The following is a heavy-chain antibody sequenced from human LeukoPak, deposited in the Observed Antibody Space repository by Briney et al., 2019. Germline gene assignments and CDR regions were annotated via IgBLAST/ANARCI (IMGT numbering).Heavy chain of an antibody. CDR2: ISGDGGDT. V-gene: IGHV3-23*01. D-gene: IGHD1-1*01. J-gene: IGHJ4*02. Sequence: GGSLRLSCAASGVTFSSYAMNWVRQAPGKGLEWVSTISGDGGDTHYADSVRGRFTISRANSKNTRFMQMNSLRAEETGVYCCGKSGTRELDYFEYWGQGTLVTASS. CDR1: GVTFSSYA. CDR3: GKSGTRELDYFEY.